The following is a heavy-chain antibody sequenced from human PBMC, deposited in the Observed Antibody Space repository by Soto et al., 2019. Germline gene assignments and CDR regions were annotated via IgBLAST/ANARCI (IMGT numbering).Heavy chain of an antibody. J-gene: IGHJ4*02. CDR3: VRHVQVEGSSLLDS. Sequence: SETLSLTCSASSDSSSSSIYYWGWIRQPPGKRLEWIGIIHYRGTTYYNPSLTSRVTISVDTSKNQFSLKLSSVTAADTAVYYCVRHVQVEGSSLLDSWGQGTLVTVSS. D-gene: IGHD2-15*01. V-gene: IGHV4-39*01. CDR1: SDSSSSSIYY. CDR2: IHYRGTT.